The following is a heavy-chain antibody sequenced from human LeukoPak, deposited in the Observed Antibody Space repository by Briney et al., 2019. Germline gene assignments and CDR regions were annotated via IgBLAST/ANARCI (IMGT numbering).Heavy chain of an antibody. J-gene: IGHJ4*02. CDR1: GFTVSNYG. CDR2: IWYDGSNK. CDR3: AKDKEMAPYYFDY. V-gene: IGHV3-33*06. D-gene: IGHD5-24*01. Sequence: GGSLRLSCAASGFTVSNYGMHWVRQAPGKGLEWVAVIWYDGSNKYYADSVKGRFTISRDNSKNTLYLQMNSLRAEDTAVYYCAKDKEMAPYYFDYWGQGTLVTVSS.